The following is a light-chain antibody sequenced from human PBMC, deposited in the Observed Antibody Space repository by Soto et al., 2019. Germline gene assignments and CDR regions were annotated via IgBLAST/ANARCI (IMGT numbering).Light chain of an antibody. J-gene: IGKJ5*01. CDR3: QQYGGSPRIT. V-gene: IGKV3-20*01. CDR2: GAS. CDR1: QDIGSY. Sequence: TQSPSSVSASVGDRITTTCRASQDIGSYLAWFQQRPGQPPRLLIYGASNRATGIPERFSGSGSGTDFTLIINRLEPEDVAIYYCQQYGGSPRITFGQGTRLEIK.